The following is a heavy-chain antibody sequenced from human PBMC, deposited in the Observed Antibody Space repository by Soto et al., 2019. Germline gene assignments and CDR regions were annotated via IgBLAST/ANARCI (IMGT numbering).Heavy chain of an antibody. Sequence: PSETLSLTCTVSGGSVANSSYYWRWIRQSPGKGLEWIGSVYYRGRSYSNSSVKSRVTISVDTSKNRFSLSLNSVTASDTAVYFCVSQRTTVPTQAYFDYWGPGALVTVSP. J-gene: IGHJ4*02. V-gene: IGHV4-39*01. CDR2: VYYRGRS. CDR1: GGSVANSSYY. D-gene: IGHD4-17*01. CDR3: VSQRTTVPTQAYFDY.